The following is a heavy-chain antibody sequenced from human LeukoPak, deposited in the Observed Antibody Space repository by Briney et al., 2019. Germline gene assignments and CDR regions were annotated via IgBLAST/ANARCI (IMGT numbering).Heavy chain of an antibody. CDR2: IISHAGST. V-gene: IGHV3-64*02. D-gene: IGHD1-26*01. CDR3: ARVKMGATVSDYYYYYLDV. J-gene: IGHJ6*03. Sequence: GGSLRLSCAASGFAFNGYTMHWVRQAPGKGLEYLSAIISHAGSTHYTDSVKGRFAISRDNSRNTLYLQMGSLRAEDMAVYYCARVKMGATVSDYYYYYLDVWGKGTTVTVSS. CDR1: GFAFNGYT.